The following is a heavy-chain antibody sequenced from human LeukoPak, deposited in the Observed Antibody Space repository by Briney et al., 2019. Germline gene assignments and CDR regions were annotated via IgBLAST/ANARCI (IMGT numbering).Heavy chain of an antibody. Sequence: GASVKVSCKASGYTFTDYSMHWVRQAPGQGLEWMGWINPETGGTNYAQKFQGRVTMTSDTSITTAYLELSSLRSDDTAVYFCAPGSMTYDYWGQGTLVTVSS. CDR1: GYTFTDYS. V-gene: IGHV1-2*02. J-gene: IGHJ4*02. CDR3: APGSMTYDY. D-gene: IGHD3-10*01. CDR2: INPETGGT.